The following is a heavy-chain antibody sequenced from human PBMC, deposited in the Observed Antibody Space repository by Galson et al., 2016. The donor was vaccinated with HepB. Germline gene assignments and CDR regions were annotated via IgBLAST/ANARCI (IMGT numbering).Heavy chain of an antibody. CDR3: TRGGLDY. Sequence: SLRLSCAASGFTFSSFVMHWVRQAPGKGLEYVSGISSNGGSTYYADSVKGRFTIPRDNAKNALSLQVSSLRSEDTAVYYCTRGGLDYWGQGTLVTVSS. CDR1: GFTFSSFV. V-gene: IGHV3-64D*06. J-gene: IGHJ4*02. CDR2: ISSNGGST. D-gene: IGHD2-8*02.